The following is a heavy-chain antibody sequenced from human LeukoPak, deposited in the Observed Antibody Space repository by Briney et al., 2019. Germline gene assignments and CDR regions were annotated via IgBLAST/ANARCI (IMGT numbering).Heavy chain of an antibody. CDR3: ARTYDFGRGPPGDAFDN. V-gene: IGHV3-48*01. CDR2: IDARSGIT. D-gene: IGHD3-3*01. Sequence: GGSLRLSCATSGFTFTIFGINWVRQAPGKGPEWVSYIDARSGITYYADSVQGRFAISRDNAKESVFLQMNGLRVDDTAVYYCARTYDFGRGPPGDAFDNWGQGTPVIVSS. J-gene: IGHJ3*02. CDR1: GFTFTIFG.